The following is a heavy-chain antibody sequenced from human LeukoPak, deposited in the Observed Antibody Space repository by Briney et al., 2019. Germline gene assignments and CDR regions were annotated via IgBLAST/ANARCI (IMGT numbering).Heavy chain of an antibody. CDR2: ISYDGSNK. V-gene: IGHV3-30*02. CDR3: AKDRRMGDAFDI. Sequence: GGSLRLSCAASGFTFSSFGIHWVRQAPGKGLEWVAFISYDGSNKYYADSVKGRFTISRDNSKNTLYLQMNSLRAEDTAVYYCAKDRRMGDAFDIWGQGTMVTVSS. D-gene: IGHD1-14*01. CDR1: GFTFSSFG. J-gene: IGHJ3*02.